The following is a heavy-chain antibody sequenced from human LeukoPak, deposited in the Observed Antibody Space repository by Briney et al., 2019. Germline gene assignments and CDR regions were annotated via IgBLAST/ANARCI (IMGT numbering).Heavy chain of an antibody. V-gene: IGHV3-23*01. Sequence: AGGSLRLSCAASGFTFSSYAMSWVRQAPGKGLEWVSSISTSGGSTYYADSVKGRFTISRDNSKNTLYLQMNSLRAEDTAVYYCANFASWYWFDPWGQGTLVTVSS. J-gene: IGHJ5*02. D-gene: IGHD2-15*01. CDR2: ISTSGGST. CDR1: GFTFSSYA. CDR3: ANFASWYWFDP.